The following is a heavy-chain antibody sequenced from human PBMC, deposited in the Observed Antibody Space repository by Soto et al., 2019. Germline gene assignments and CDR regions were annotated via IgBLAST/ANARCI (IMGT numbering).Heavy chain of an antibody. CDR3: ARHHVRGRAIVGAAEY. V-gene: IGHV4-34*01. Sequence: ASETLSLTCAVYGGSLSGYYWSWIRQPPGKGLEWIGEINYSGNTNYNPSLKSRVSISVDTSKNQLFLNMSSVTAADTAMYYCARHHVRGRAIVGAAEYWGQGTLVTVSS. D-gene: IGHD1-26*01. J-gene: IGHJ4*02. CDR2: INYSGNT. CDR1: GGSLSGYY.